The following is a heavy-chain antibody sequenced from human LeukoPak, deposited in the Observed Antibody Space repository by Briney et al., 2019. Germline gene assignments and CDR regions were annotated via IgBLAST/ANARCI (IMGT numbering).Heavy chain of an antibody. D-gene: IGHD1-7*01. CDR3: ARDPSITGTTPPGY. CDR2: MNPNSGNT. V-gene: IGHV1-8*01. CDR1: GYTFTSYD. Sequence: ASVKVSCKASGYTFTSYDINWVRHATGQGLEWMGWMNPNSGNTGYAQKFQGRVTMTRNTSISTAYMELSSLRSEDTAVYYCARDPSITGTTPPGYWGQGTVVTVSS. J-gene: IGHJ4*02.